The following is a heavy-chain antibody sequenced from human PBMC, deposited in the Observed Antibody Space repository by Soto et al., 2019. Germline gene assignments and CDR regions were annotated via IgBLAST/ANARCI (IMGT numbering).Heavy chain of an antibody. J-gene: IGHJ4*02. V-gene: IGHV3-66*01. CDR2: IYSGGST. D-gene: IGHD3-3*01. CDR1: GFTVSSNY. Sequence: PGGSLRLSCASSGFTVSSNYMSWVRQAPGKGLEWVSVIYSGGSTYYADSVKGRFTISRDNSKNTLYLQMNSLRAEDTAVYYCAGTTSGYHLVAPLDYWGQGTLVTVSS. CDR3: AGTTSGYHLVAPLDY.